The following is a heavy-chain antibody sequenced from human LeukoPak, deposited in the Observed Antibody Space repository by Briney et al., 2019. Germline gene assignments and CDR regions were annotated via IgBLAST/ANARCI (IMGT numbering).Heavy chain of an antibody. V-gene: IGHV1-3*01. CDR2: INAGNGNT. CDR1: GYTFSGHY. J-gene: IGHJ4*02. D-gene: IGHD6-19*01. CDR3: ARDVSGWDYFDY. Sequence: ASVTVSCKASGYTFSGHYLHWVRQAPGQRLEWMGWINAGNGNTKYSQKFQGRVTITRDTSASTAYMELSSLRSEDTAVYYCARDVSGWDYFDYWGQGTLVTVSS.